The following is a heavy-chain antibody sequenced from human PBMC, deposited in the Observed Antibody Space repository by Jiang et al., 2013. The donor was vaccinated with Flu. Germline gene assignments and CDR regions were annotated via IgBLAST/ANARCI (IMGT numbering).Heavy chain of an antibody. CDR2: IYYSGST. J-gene: IGHJ5*02. Sequence: GLVKPSETLSLTCTVSGGSISSSSYYWGWIRQPPGKGLEWIGSIYYSGSTYYNPSLKSRVTISVDTSKNQLSLKVSSVTAADTAVYYCARHRFNYGENWFDPWGQGTLVTVSS. CDR3: ARHRFNYGENWFDP. CDR1: GGSISSSSYY. D-gene: IGHD5-18*01. V-gene: IGHV4-39*01.